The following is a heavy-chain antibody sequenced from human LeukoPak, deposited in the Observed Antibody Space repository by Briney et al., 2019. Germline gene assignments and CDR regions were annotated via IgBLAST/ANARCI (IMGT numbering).Heavy chain of an antibody. CDR1: GFTFSDYY. Sequence: GGSLRLSCAASGFTFSDYYMSWIRQAPGKGLEWVSYISSSSYTNYADSVKGRFTISRDNAKNSLYLQMNSLRAEDTAVYYCTSLGGAAAGTPYDYWGQGTLVTVSS. V-gene: IGHV3-11*03. D-gene: IGHD6-13*01. CDR3: TSLGGAAAGTPYDY. CDR2: ISSSSYT. J-gene: IGHJ4*02.